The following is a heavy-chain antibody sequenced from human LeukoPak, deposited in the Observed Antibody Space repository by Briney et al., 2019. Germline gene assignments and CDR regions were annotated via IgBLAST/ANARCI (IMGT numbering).Heavy chain of an antibody. J-gene: IGHJ2*01. CDR3: AIQPWGSGNNWYFDL. V-gene: IGHV1-2*02. CDR2: ISPNGGGT. D-gene: IGHD7-27*01. Sequence: ASVKVSCKASGYTFTAYYIHWVRHAPGQGLEWMGWISPNGGGTDYAQKFKGRVTMTRDTSISTTYVELSSLTSDDTAVYYCAIQPWGSGNNWYFDLWGRGTLVTVSS. CDR1: GYTFTAYY.